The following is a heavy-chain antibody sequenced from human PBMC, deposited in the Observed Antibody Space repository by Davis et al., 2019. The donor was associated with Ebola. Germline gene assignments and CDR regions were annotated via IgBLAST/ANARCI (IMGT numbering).Heavy chain of an antibody. CDR3: AGFLEWPGMGMDV. CDR1: GFTFSSYA. D-gene: IGHD3-3*01. CDR2: ISYDGSNK. V-gene: IGHV3-30*04. Sequence: GESLKISCAASGFTFSSYAMHWVRQAPGKGLEWVAVISYDGSNKYYADSVKGRFTISRDNAKNTLHLQMNSLRAEDTAVYYCAGFLEWPGMGMDVWGQGTTVTVSS. J-gene: IGHJ6*02.